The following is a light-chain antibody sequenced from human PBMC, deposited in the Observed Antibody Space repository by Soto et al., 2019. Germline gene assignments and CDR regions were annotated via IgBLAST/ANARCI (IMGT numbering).Light chain of an antibody. CDR3: QQYDIWSRT. CDR1: QSVSSN. V-gene: IGKV3-15*01. J-gene: IGKJ1*01. Sequence: EIVMTQSPAILSVSPGERATLSCRASQSVSSNLAWFQQKPGQTPRLLFNGASTRATGIPARFTGSGSGTEFILTMNSLQSEDFAVYYCQQYDIWSRTFGQGTKVDI. CDR2: GAS.